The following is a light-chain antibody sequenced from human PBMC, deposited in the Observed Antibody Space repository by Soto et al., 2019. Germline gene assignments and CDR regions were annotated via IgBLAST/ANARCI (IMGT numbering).Light chain of an antibody. CDR3: LQDYNYPRT. CDR2: GAS. J-gene: IGKJ1*01. V-gene: IGKV1-6*01. Sequence: AIQMTQSPSSLSASVGDSVTITCRASQGIRNDLGWYQQKPGEAPKLLIYGASTLQSGVPSRFSGRGSGTDFTLTISSLQPEDFATYYCLQDYNYPRTLGQGTKVDIK. CDR1: QGIRND.